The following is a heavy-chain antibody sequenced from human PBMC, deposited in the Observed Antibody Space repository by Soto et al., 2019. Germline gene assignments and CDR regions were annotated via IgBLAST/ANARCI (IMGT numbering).Heavy chain of an antibody. CDR2: ISSRSDI. V-gene: IGHV3-21*01. D-gene: IGHD2-2*02. Sequence: GGSLRLSCVGSGFTFSTYSINWVRQAPGKGLEWVSSISSRSDIYYADSVKGRFTISRDNAKNSVSLQMNSLRAEDTAVYYCAREYTAWPLAYGLDVWGAGTTITV. CDR1: GFTFSTYS. CDR3: AREYTAWPLAYGLDV. J-gene: IGHJ6*02.